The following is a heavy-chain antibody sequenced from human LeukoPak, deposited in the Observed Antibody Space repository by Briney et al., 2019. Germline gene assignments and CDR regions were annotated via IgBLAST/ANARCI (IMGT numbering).Heavy chain of an antibody. J-gene: IGHJ4*02. CDR2: ISAYNGNT. V-gene: IGHV1-18*01. CDR1: GYTFTSSG. D-gene: IGHD3-3*01. Sequence: ASVKVSCKASGYTFTSSGISWVRQAPGQGLEWMGWISAYNGNTNYAQKLQGRVTMTTDNSTSTAYLEMRSLRFDDTAVYYCASVKIFGVVIIDYWGQGTLVTVSS. CDR3: ASVKIFGVVIIDY.